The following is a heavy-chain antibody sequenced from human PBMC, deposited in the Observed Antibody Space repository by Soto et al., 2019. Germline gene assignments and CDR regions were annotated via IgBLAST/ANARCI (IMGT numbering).Heavy chain of an antibody. D-gene: IGHD4-17*01. J-gene: IGHJ4*02. CDR3: ARDTDLTLVTTLDY. V-gene: IGHV1-3*04. Sequence: XSVKVSCKASGYTFKSYQIYWVRQAPGQSLECMGWINISNGNTEYSQNFRGRVTMTRDTSASTAYMELSSLRSEDTAVYYCARDTDLTLVTTLDYWGQGTPVTVSS. CDR2: INISNGNT. CDR1: GYTFKSYQ.